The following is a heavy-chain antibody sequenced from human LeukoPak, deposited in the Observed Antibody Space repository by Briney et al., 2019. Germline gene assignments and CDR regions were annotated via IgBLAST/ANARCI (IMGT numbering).Heavy chain of an antibody. J-gene: IGHJ4*02. D-gene: IGHD3-22*01. CDR3: AKEGYYDSSGYPYFDY. CDR1: GFTFSSYG. CDR2: IWYDGSNK. Sequence: GGSLRLSCAASGFTFSSYGMHWVRQAPGKGLEWVAVIWYDGSNKYYADSVKGRCTISRDNSKNTLYLQMNSLRAEDTAVYYCAKEGYYDSSGYPYFDYWGQGTLVTVSS. V-gene: IGHV3-33*06.